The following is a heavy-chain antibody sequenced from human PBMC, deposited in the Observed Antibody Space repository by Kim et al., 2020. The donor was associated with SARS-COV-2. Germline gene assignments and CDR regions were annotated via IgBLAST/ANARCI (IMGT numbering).Heavy chain of an antibody. CDR1: GLSVSNNY. CDR2: IYSDGNT. CDR3: ARGSFAILLRDV. Sequence: GGSLRLSCAASGLSVSNNYMTWVRQAPGKGLEWVSLIYSDGNTYYADSVKGWFTISRNNSNNNLLHHMSSLRVEDAAVYYCARGSFAILLRDVWGRGTTVTVSS. J-gene: IGHJ6*02. V-gene: IGHV3-53*01. D-gene: IGHD3-3*01.